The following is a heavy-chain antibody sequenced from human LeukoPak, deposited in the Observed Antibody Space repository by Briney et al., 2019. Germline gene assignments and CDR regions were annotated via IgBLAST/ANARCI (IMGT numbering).Heavy chain of an antibody. V-gene: IGHV4-59*01. J-gene: IGHJ3*02. CDR1: GASISSSY. Sequence: SGTLSLTCTVSGASISSSYWSWVRQPPGKRLEWIGFIYYNGNTNSNPSLKGRVTISVDTSKNQFSLKLSSVTAADIAVYYCVRGNYDNRGYSNAFDIWGQGAMVTVSS. D-gene: IGHD3-22*01. CDR3: VRGNYDNRGYSNAFDI. CDR2: IYYNGNT.